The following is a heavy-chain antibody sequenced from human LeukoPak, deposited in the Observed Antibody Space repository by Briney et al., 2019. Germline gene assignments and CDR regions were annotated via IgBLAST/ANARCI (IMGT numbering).Heavy chain of an antibody. V-gene: IGHV3-30*02. Sequence: GGSLRLSCAASGFTFSSYGMHWVRQAPGKGLEWVAFIRYDGSNKYYADSVKGRFTISRDNSKNTLYLQMNSLRAEDTAVYYCAKDGGKVVATPEAFDIWGQGTMVTVSS. CDR2: IRYDGSNK. J-gene: IGHJ3*02. CDR3: AKDGGKVVATPEAFDI. CDR1: GFTFSSYG. D-gene: IGHD3-22*01.